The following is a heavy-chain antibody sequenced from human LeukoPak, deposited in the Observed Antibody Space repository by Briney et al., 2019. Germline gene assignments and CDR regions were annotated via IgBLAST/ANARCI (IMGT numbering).Heavy chain of an antibody. CDR1: GFTFSSYW. V-gene: IGHV3-74*01. J-gene: IGHJ4*02. CDR2: INSDGSST. CDR3: ARASVVVVAATRGPFDY. D-gene: IGHD2-15*01. Sequence: AGGSLRLSCAASGFTFSSYWMHWVRQAPGKGLVWVSRINSDGSSTSYADSAKGRFTISRDNAKNALYLQMNSLRAEDTAVYYCARASVVVVAATRGPFDYWGQGTLVTVSS.